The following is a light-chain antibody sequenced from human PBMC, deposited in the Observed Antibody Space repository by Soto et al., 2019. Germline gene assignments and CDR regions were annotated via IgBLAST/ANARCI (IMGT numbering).Light chain of an antibody. Sequence: EIVMTQSPATLSVSPGERATLSGRASQSVSSNLAWYQQKPGQAPRLLIYGASTRATGIPARFSGSGSGTEFTLTISSLQPEDVATYYCQKYNSAPQTFGQGTKVDIK. CDR3: QKYNSAPQT. CDR1: QSVSSN. CDR2: GAS. J-gene: IGKJ1*01. V-gene: IGKV3-15*01.